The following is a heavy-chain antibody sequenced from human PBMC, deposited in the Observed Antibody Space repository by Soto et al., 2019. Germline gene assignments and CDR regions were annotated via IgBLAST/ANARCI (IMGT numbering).Heavy chain of an antibody. D-gene: IGHD3-10*01. Sequence: QVQLQESGPGLVKPSETLSLTCTVSGGSISSYYWSWIRQPPGKGLEWIGYIYYSGSTNYNPSLKRRVTISVDTSQNQSSLKLSSVTAADTAVYYCARDGLRGSGPMDPWGQGTMVTVSS. CDR2: IYYSGST. CDR3: ARDGLRGSGPMDP. V-gene: IGHV4-59*01. CDR1: GGSISSYY. J-gene: IGHJ3*01.